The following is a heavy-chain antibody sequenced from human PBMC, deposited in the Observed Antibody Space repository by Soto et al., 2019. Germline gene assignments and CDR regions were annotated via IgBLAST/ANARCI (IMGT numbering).Heavy chain of an antibody. V-gene: IGHV1-3*01. CDR1: GYTFTSYA. CDR3: VRDYYYDSSGSDAFDI. J-gene: IGHJ3*02. CDR2: INAGNGNT. D-gene: IGHD3-22*01. Sequence: ASVKVSCKASGYTFTSYAIRWVRQAPGQSLEWMGWINAGNGNTKYLQKFQGRVTITRDTSATTAYMELSSLRSEDTAVYYCVRDYYYDSSGSDAFDIWGQGTMVTVSS.